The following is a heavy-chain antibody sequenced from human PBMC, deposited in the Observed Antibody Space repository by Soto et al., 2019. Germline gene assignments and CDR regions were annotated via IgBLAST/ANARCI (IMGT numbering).Heavy chain of an antibody. CDR1: GYTLTELS. CDR2: FDPEDGET. CDR3: ATAGTTTRDFWSGYYLGHWLDP. Sequence: ASVKVSCKVSGYTLTELSMHWVRQAPGKGLEWMGGFDPEDGETIYAQKFQGRVTMTEDTSTDTAYMELSSLRSEDTAVYYCATAGTTTRDFWSGYYLGHWLDPWGQGTLVTVSS. V-gene: IGHV1-24*01. D-gene: IGHD3-3*01. J-gene: IGHJ5*02.